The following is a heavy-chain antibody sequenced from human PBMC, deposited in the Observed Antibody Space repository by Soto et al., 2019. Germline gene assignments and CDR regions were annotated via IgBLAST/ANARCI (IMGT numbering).Heavy chain of an antibody. J-gene: IGHJ1*01. CDR2: IYHSGTT. Sequence: SETLSLTCTVSGGSISSYYWSWIRQPPGKGLEWVGHIYHSGTTNSNPSLKSRVTISVDTSKNQFSLKLSSVTAADSAVYFCARDFGPYGGTYIGWFQHWGQGTLVTVSS. D-gene: IGHD1-1*01. CDR3: ARDFGPYGGTYIGWFQH. V-gene: IGHV4-59*01. CDR1: GGSISSYY.